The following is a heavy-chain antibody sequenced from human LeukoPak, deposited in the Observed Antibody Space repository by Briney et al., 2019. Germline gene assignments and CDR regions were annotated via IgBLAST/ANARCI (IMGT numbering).Heavy chain of an antibody. CDR2: ITPIFGTP. V-gene: IGHV1-69*13. J-gene: IGHJ4*02. CDR1: GGTFSSST. CDR3: ARGWLAETTVVTPYNY. D-gene: IGHD2-21*02. Sequence: SVKVSCKASGGTFSSSTISWVRQAPGQGLEWMGGITPIFGTPNYAQKFQGRVTTTAVESLTTAYMELSSLRSEDTAIYYCARGWLAETTVVTPYNYWGQGTLVSVSS.